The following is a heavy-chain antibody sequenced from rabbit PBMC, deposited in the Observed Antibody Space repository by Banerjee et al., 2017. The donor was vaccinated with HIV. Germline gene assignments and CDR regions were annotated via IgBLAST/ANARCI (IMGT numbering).Heavy chain of an antibody. CDR2: IYNGDGST. D-gene: IGHD8-1*01. V-gene: IGHV1S47*01. J-gene: IGHJ4*01. CDR1: GFTISSNA. Sequence: QEQLVESGGGLVQPEGSLTLSCKASGFTISSNAMCWVRQAPGKRPEWIGCIYNGDGSTYYASWVNGRFTISRSTSLNTVTLQTTSLTAADTATYFCARRAHYPGGGYFNLWGPGTLVTVS. CDR3: ARRAHYPGGGYFNL.